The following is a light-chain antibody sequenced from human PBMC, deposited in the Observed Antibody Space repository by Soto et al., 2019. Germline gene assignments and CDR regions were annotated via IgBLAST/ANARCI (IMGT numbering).Light chain of an antibody. CDR2: RNN. CDR3: AAWDDSLSGFYV. Sequence: QPVLTQPPSASGTPGQRVTISCSGSSSNIGSNYVYWYQQLPGTAPKLLIYRNNQRPSGVPDRFSGSKSGTSASLAISGLRSEDEADYYCAAWDDSLSGFYVFGTGIKLTVL. J-gene: IGLJ1*01. V-gene: IGLV1-47*01. CDR1: SSNIGSNY.